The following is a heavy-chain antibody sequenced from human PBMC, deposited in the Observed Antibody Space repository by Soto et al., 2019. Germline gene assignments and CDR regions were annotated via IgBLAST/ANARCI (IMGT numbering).Heavy chain of an antibody. CDR1: GYSFTIYG. V-gene: IGHV1-18*01. Sequence: QVQLVQSGAEVKKTGASVRVSCKASGYSFTIYGITWVRQAPGQGLEWMGWISTYDGNTNYAQNFQGRVSMARDTSTSTAYMELRSLRSDDTAVYYCARDRGRSCIGGICPFDYWGQGTLVTVSS. J-gene: IGHJ4*02. D-gene: IGHD2-15*01. CDR3: ARDRGRSCIGGICPFDY. CDR2: ISTYDGNT.